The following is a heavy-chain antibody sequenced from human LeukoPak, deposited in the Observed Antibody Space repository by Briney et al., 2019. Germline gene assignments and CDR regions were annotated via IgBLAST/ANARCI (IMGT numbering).Heavy chain of an antibody. CDR1: GGSFRGYY. Sequence: SETLSLTCAVYGGSFRGYYWSWFRQSPGKGLEWIGEINHSGDTSYNPSLKNRVSTSVDTSTSQFFLNLSSVTAADTAVYYCARNLDNWGQGTLVTVSS. V-gene: IGHV4-34*01. J-gene: IGHJ4*02. CDR3: ARNLDN. CDR2: INHSGDT.